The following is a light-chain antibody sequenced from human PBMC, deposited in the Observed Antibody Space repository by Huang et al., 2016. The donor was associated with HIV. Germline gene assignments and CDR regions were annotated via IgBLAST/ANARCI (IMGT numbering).Light chain of an antibody. CDR1: QSVSSN. Sequence: EIVMTQSPATLSVSPGERATLSCRASQSVSSNLAWYQQKPGQAPRLLIYGASTSATGIPARFSGSGSGTDFTLTISSLQPEDFAVYYCQQYNNWPPYTFGQGTNLEIK. V-gene: IGKV3-15*01. CDR2: GAS. J-gene: IGKJ2*01. CDR3: QQYNNWPPYT.